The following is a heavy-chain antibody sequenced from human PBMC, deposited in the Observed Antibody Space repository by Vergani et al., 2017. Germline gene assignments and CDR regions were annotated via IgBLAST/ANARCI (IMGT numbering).Heavy chain of an antibody. J-gene: IGHJ5*02. CDR1: GFPSAVYA. D-gene: IGHD6-6*01. V-gene: IGHV3-9*02. CDR3: AKDLGTSYGGGWFDP. CDR2: ISWNRNSI. Sequence: EVQLEESGGGLLLPGRSLRLSCVASGFPSAVYAMHWFRQAPGKGLEWVSGISWNRNSIGYADSVKGRFTISRDNAKNSLYLQMNSLRAKDTALFYCAKDLGTSYGGGWFDPWGQGTLVTVSS.